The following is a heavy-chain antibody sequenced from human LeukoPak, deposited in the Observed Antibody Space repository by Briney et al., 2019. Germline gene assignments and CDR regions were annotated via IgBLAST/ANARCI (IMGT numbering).Heavy chain of an antibody. V-gene: IGHV3-21*01. CDR1: GFTFSSYS. Sequence: GSLRLSCAASGFTFSSYSMNWVRQAPGKGLEWVSSISSSSSYIYYADSVKGRFTISRDNAKNSLYLQMNSLRAEDTAVYYCARETRTPKYCSSTSCPIRGFDPWGQGTLVTVSS. CDR3: ARETRTPKYCSSTSCPIRGFDP. J-gene: IGHJ5*02. CDR2: ISSSSSYI. D-gene: IGHD2-2*01.